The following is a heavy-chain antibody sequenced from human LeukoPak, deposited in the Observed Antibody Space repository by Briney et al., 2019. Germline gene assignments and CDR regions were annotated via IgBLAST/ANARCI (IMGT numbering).Heavy chain of an antibody. CDR2: IYPGDSDT. V-gene: IGHV5-51*01. CDR1: GFSFTSYW. D-gene: IGHD2-15*01. J-gene: IGHJ6*02. CDR3: ARALSIVVREYYYGMDV. Sequence: GESLKISCKGSGFSFTSYWIGWVRQMPGKGLEWLGIIYPGDSDTRYSPSFQGQVTISADKSISTAYLQWSSLKASDTAMYYCARALSIVVREYYYGMDVWGQGTTVTVSS.